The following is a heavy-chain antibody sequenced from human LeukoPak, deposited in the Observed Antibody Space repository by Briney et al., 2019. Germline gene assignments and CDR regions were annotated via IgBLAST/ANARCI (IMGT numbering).Heavy chain of an antibody. D-gene: IGHD3-10*01. CDR1: GYIFTSYW. V-gene: IGHV5-51*01. Sequence: GESLQISCKSSGYIFTSYWIGWVRQMPGKGLEWMGIIYPGDSNVKYSPSFQGQVTISADESINTVYLQWSSLKASDTAIYFCARENWGSGDYWGQGTLVTVSS. CDR2: IYPGDSNV. CDR3: ARENWGSGDY. J-gene: IGHJ4*02.